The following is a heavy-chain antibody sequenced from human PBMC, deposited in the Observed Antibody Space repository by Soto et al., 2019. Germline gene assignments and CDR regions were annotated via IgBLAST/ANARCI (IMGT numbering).Heavy chain of an antibody. V-gene: IGHV4-59*01. D-gene: IGHD2-15*01. CDR2: IHRTMGA. CDR1: GSSISSFY. J-gene: IGHJ5*02. Sequence: QVQLQESGPGLVKPSETLSLTCTVSGSSISSFYWSWIRQPPGKGLEWIGYIHRTMGASYDPSLKSRVTLSLDTSKSQVSLTLISVTAADTAVYYCARYYCIDNSCYKTNWLDPWGQGTLVTVSS. CDR3: ARYYCIDNSCYKTNWLDP.